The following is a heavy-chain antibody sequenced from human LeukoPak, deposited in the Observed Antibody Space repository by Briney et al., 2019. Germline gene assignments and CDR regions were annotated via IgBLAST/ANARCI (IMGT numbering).Heavy chain of an antibody. CDR1: GFTFDNYA. D-gene: IGHD6-13*01. V-gene: IGHV3-43*02. CDR2: ISGGGSST. J-gene: IGHJ5*02. Sequence: PGGSLRLSCAASGFTFDNYAMHWVRQAPGKGLGWVSLISGGGSSTSYADSVKGRFTISRDNNKGSLYLQMNSLTTEDTALYYCAKVLGSSSWYSLGSWGQGTLVTVSS. CDR3: AKVLGSSSWYSLGS.